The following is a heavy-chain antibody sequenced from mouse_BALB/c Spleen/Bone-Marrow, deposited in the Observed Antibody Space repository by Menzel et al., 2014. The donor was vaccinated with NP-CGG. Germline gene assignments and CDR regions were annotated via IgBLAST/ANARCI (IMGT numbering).Heavy chain of an antibody. CDR1: GITFSNYG. CDR2: INGNGGSS. D-gene: IGHD2-12*01. V-gene: IGHV5-6-3*01. CDR3: ARVAYYNVYFDY. Sequence: EVKLVDSGGGLVQPGGSLKLSCAASGITFSNYGMSWIRQTPDKRLELVATINGNGGSSYYPDSVKGRFTISRDNAKNTLYLQMSSLKSEDTAMYYCARVAYYNVYFDYWGQGTTLTVSS. J-gene: IGHJ2*01.